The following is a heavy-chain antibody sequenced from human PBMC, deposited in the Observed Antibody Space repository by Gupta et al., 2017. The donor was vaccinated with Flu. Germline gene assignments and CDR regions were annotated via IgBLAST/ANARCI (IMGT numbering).Heavy chain of an antibody. Sequence: QVQLVESGGDLVKPGGSLRLSCKGAGFDFSDYHIFWVRQSPGKGLEWVSFSSYTLVKVYYADFAKGRFTISRDNAQKSLYLQMNNLRVDDTAVYYCTRDISETSRGMDVWGQGTAVTVSS. V-gene: IGHV3-11*01. CDR3: TRDISETSRGMDV. J-gene: IGHJ6*02. CDR1: GFDFSDYH. CDR2: SSYTLVKV.